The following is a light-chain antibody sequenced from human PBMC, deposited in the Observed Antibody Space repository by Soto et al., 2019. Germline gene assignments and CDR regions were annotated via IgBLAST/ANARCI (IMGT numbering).Light chain of an antibody. J-gene: IGKJ1*01. CDR2: GAS. V-gene: IGKV1-5*01. CDR3: QQYYTYST. CDR1: QSISTS. Sequence: DIPMTQSPSTLSASVGDRVTITCRATQSISTSLAWYQQKPGKAPNLLISGASNLESGVPSRFSGSGSGTEFTLTISSLQPDDFSSYYCQQYYTYSTFGQGTKVEIK.